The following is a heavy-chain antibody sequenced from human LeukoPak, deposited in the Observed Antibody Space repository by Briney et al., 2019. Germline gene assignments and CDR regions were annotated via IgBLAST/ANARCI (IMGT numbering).Heavy chain of an antibody. V-gene: IGHV1-69*01. J-gene: IGHJ4*02. CDR1: GGTFSSYA. Sequence: SVKVSCKASGGTFSSYAISWVRQAPGQGLEWMGGIIPIFGTANYAQKFQGRVTITADESTSTAYMELSSLRSEDTAVYYCATVAAAGTFYFDYWGQGTLVTVSS. CDR2: IIPIFGTA. CDR3: ATVAAAGTFYFDY. D-gene: IGHD6-13*01.